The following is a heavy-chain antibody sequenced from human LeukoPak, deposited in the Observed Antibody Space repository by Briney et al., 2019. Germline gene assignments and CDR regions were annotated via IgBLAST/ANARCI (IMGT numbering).Heavy chain of an antibody. CDR3: AKVGDSSGYYFDY. D-gene: IGHD3-22*01. V-gene: IGHV3-23*01. CDR1: GFTFSSYA. J-gene: IGHJ4*02. Sequence: PGGSLRLSCAASGFTFSSYAMSWVRQAPGKGLEWVSAISGSGGSTYYADSVKGRFTISRDNSKNTLYLQMNSLRAEGTAVYYCAKVGDSSGYYFDYWGQGTLVTVSS. CDR2: ISGSGGST.